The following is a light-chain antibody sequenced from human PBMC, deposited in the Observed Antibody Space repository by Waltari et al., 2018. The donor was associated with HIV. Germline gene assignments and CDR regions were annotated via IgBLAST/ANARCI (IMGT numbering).Light chain of an antibody. J-gene: IGKJ4*01. CDR2: DAS. Sequence: DIVLTQSPATLSLSPGERATLSCRASQSVTTYLAWYQQKPGQAPRLLIYDASNRASGIPARFSGSGSGTDFTLTISSLEPEDFAVYYCQQRSKWPPLTFGGVTKVEIK. V-gene: IGKV3-11*01. CDR3: QQRSKWPPLT. CDR1: QSVTTY.